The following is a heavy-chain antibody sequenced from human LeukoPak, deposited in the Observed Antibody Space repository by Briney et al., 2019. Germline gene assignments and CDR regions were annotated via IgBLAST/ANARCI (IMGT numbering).Heavy chain of an antibody. V-gene: IGHV3-23*01. CDR3: AKSNFWSGYYDY. Sequence: PGGSLRLSCAASGFTFSSYAMSRVRQAPGKGLEWVSAISGSGGSTYYADSVKGRFTISRDNSKNTLYLQMNSLRAEDTAVYYCAKSNFWSGYYDYWGQGTLVTVSS. CDR2: ISGSGGST. D-gene: IGHD3-3*01. CDR1: GFTFSSYA. J-gene: IGHJ4*02.